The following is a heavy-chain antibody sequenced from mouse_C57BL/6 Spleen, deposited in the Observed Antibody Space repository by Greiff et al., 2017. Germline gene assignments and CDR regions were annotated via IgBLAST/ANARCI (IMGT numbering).Heavy chain of an antibody. CDR1: GYTFTSYW. J-gene: IGHJ4*01. CDR2: IDPNSGGT. CDR3: ARGNTYYGSSHYYAMDY. Sequence: VQLQQPGAELVKPGASVKLSCKASGYTFTSYWMHWVKQRPGRGLEWIGRIDPNSGGTKYNEKFKSKATLTVDKPSSTAYMQLSSLTSEESAVYYCARGNTYYGSSHYYAMDYWGKGTSVTVSS. V-gene: IGHV1-72*01. D-gene: IGHD1-1*01.